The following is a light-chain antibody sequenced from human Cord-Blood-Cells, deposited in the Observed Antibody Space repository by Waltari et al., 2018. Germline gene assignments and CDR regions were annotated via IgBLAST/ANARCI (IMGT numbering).Light chain of an antibody. CDR1: SSDVGGYNY. V-gene: IGLV2-8*01. Sequence: QSALTQPPSASGSPGQSVTISCTGTSSDVGGYNYVSWYQQHPGKAPELMIYGVSKRPSGVPDRFSGSKSGNTASLTVSGLQAEDEADYYCSSYAGSNNYVFGTGTKVTVL. J-gene: IGLJ1*01. CDR2: GVS. CDR3: SSYAGSNNYV.